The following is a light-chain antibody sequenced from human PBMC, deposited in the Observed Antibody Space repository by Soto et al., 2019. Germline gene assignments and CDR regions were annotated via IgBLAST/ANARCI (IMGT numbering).Light chain of an antibody. J-gene: IGKJ4*01. CDR3: QQRYNWPLT. CDR1: QSVTSS. CDR2: DAS. Sequence: EIVLTQSPGTLSLSPGERATLSCRASQSVTSSLAWYQQKPGQPPRLLIYDASNRATGIPARFSGSGSGTDFTPTISSLEPEDFAIYYCQQRYNWPLTFGGGSRVEI. V-gene: IGKV3-11*01.